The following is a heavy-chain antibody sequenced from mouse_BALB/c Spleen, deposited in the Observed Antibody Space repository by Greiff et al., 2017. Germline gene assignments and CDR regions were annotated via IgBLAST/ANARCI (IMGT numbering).Heavy chain of an antibody. D-gene: IGHD1-2*01. CDR3: ARHADYGDYYAMDY. V-gene: IGHV5-12-2*01. CDR1: GFTFSSYT. Sequence: EVKVVESGGGLVQPGGSLKLSCAASGFTFSSYTMSWVRQTPEKRLEWVAYISNGGGSTYYPDTVKGRFTISRDNAKNTLYLQMSSLKSEDTAMYYCARHADYGDYYAMDYWGQGTSVTVSS. CDR2: ISNGGGST. J-gene: IGHJ4*01.